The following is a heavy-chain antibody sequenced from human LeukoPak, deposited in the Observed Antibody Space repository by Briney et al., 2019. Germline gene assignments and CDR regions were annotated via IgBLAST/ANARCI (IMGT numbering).Heavy chain of an antibody. CDR3: ARTLSRSSGYYRDQGGYYFDY. CDR1: GFTFDNYA. Sequence: PGGSLRLSCSASGFTFDNYAMHWVRQAPMKGLEWVASINWRSDEIGYADSVKGRFTISRDNAKNSLYLQMNSLRAEDTAVYYCARTLSRSSGYYRDQGGYYFDYWGQGTLVTVSS. V-gene: IGHV3-9*01. CDR2: INWRSDEI. J-gene: IGHJ4*02. D-gene: IGHD3-22*01.